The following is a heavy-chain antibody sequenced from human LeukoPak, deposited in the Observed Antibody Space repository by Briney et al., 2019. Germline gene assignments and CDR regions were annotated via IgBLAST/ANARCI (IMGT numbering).Heavy chain of an antibody. CDR2: IYYSGST. Sequence: SETLSLTCTVSGGSISSYYWSWIRQPPGKGLEWIGYIYYSGSTNYNPSLKSRVTISVDTSKNQFSLKLSSVTAADTAVYYCASYAGATTPYYFDYWGQGTLVTVSS. J-gene: IGHJ4*02. V-gene: IGHV4-59*12. D-gene: IGHD1-26*01. CDR3: ASYAGATTPYYFDY. CDR1: GGSISSYY.